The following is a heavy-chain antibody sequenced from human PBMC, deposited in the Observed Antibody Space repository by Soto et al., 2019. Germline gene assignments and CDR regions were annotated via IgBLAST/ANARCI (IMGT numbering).Heavy chain of an antibody. V-gene: IGHV1-8*01. J-gene: IGHJ4*02. CDR3: ARADYYDRSGYLLPCGY. CDR2: MNPNSGNT. CDR1: GYTFTSYD. Sequence: QVQLVQSGAEVKKPGASVKVSCKASGYTFTSYDINWVRQATGQGLEWMGWMNPNSGNTGYAQKFQGRVTMNRNTSISTAYMELSSLRSEDTAVYYCARADYYDRSGYLLPCGYWGQGTLVTVSS. D-gene: IGHD3-22*01.